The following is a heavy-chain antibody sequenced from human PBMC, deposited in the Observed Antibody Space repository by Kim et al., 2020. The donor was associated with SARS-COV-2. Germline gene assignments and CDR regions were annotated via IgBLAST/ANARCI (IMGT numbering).Heavy chain of an antibody. D-gene: IGHD2-2*01. CDR1: GFSLSTSGVG. J-gene: IGHJ1*01. V-gene: IGHV2-5*02. CDR3: ARSEYCSSTSCYAYVQH. CDR2: IYWDDDK. Sequence: SGPTLVNPTQTLTLTCTFSGFSLSTSGVGVGWIRQPPGKALEWLALIYWDDDKRYSPSLKSRLTITKDTSKNQVVLTMTNMDPVDTATYYCARSEYCSSTSCYAYVQHWGQGTLVTVSS.